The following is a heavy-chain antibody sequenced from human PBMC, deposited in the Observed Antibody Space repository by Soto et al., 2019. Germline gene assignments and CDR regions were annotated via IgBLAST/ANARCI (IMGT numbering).Heavy chain of an antibody. J-gene: IGHJ4*02. CDR2: ISYDGSNK. Sequence: QVQLVESGGGVVQPGRSLRLSCAASGFTFNNYGMHWVRQAPGKGLEWVAVISYDGSNKYYADSVKGRFTISRDNSKNTLYLQMNSLRTEDTAVYYCEKSENREYSDGEGYCGQGTLFTVSS. D-gene: IGHD5-18*01. V-gene: IGHV3-30*18. CDR3: EKSENREYSDGEGY. CDR1: GFTFNNYG.